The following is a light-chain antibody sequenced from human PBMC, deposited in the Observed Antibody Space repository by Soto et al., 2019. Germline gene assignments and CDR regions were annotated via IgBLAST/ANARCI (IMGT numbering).Light chain of an antibody. Sequence: EIVVTPSPGTLSLSPGERATLSCRASQSVSSSYLAWYQQTPGQAPRLLIYGASSRATGIPDRFSGSGSGTDFTLTISRLEPEEVAVYDCQQYGSSPPYTFGQGTKLELK. J-gene: IGKJ2*01. CDR3: QQYGSSPPYT. CDR2: GAS. CDR1: QSVSSSY. V-gene: IGKV3-20*01.